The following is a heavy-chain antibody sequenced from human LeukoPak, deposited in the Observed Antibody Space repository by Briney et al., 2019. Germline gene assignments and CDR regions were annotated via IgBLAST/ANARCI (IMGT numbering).Heavy chain of an antibody. CDR3: AGDGRFGSGAMGFFDY. D-gene: IGHD3-3*01. CDR1: GCRFDNFA. CDR2: VSANGINK. V-gene: IGHV3-30*04. J-gene: IGHJ4*02. Sequence: PGGSLRLSCTASGCRFDNFAMQWVRQAPGKALVWVAVVSANGINKYYGDSLRGRFTVSRDNSNDTVYLQINSVRHEDTAVYYCAGDGRFGSGAMGFFDYWGQGALVTVSS.